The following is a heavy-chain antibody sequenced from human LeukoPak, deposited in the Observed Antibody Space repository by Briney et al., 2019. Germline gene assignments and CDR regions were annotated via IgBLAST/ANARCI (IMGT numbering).Heavy chain of an antibody. Sequence: SETLSLTCAVSGGSVSSNRYYWGWIRQPPGKGLEWIGSIYYSGSTKYNTSLMSRVTISVDTSNNQFSLNLTSVTAADTAVYYCARGILTGVDYFDYWGQGTLVTVSS. V-gene: IGHV4-39*01. CDR3: ARGILTGVDYFDY. CDR1: GGSVSSNRYY. J-gene: IGHJ4*02. D-gene: IGHD3-9*01. CDR2: IYYSGST.